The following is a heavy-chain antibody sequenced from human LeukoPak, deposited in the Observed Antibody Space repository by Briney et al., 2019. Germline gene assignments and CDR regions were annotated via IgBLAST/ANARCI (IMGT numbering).Heavy chain of an antibody. CDR2: ISGSGGST. Sequence: PGGSLRLSCAASGFTFSSYGMSWVRQAPGKGLEWVSAISGSGGSTYYADSVKGRFTISRDNSKNTLYLQMNSLRAEDTAVYYCAKNLRGYYYDSSGYFFDYWGQGTLVTVSS. V-gene: IGHV3-23*01. J-gene: IGHJ4*02. CDR1: GFTFSSYG. D-gene: IGHD3-22*01. CDR3: AKNLRGYYYDSSGYFFDY.